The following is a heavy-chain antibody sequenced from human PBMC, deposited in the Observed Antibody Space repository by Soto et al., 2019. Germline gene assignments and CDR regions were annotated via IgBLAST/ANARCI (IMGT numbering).Heavy chain of an antibody. D-gene: IGHD1-20*01. CDR3: ARDGSEWDNWPDGGMRFDP. CDR2: ISTYDGNT. V-gene: IGHV1-18*01. J-gene: IGHJ5*02. Sequence: QVQLVQSGAEVKKPGASVKVSCKASGYTFTSYSISWVRQAPGQGLEWMGWISTYDGNTNYAQKHNGRDTMTTDTATSTAYMELRRLRSDDTAVYYCARDGSEWDNWPDGGMRFDPWRQGTLVTVSS. CDR1: GYTFTSYS.